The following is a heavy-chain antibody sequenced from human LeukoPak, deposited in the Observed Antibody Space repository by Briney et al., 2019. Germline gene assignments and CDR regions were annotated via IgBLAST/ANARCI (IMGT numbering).Heavy chain of an antibody. CDR2: ISGSGGST. V-gene: IGHV3-23*01. Sequence: TGGSLRLSCAASGFTFSSYAMSWVRQAPGKGLEWVSAISGSGGSTYYADSVKGRFTISRDNSKNTLYLQMNSLRVEDTAVYYCAKDRRDYVWGSYRSRAIDAFDIWGQGTMVTVSS. J-gene: IGHJ3*02. CDR3: AKDRRDYVWGSYRSRAIDAFDI. D-gene: IGHD3-16*02. CDR1: GFTFSSYA.